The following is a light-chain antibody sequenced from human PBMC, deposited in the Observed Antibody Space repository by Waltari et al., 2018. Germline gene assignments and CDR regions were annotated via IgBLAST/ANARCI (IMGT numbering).Light chain of an antibody. Sequence: DIVMTQSPLSLPVTPGEPASISCRSSQSLLHSNGYNYLDWYLQKPGQSPQLLIYWGSNRASGVPERFSGSGSGTDFTLKISRVEAEDVGVYYCMQTLQTPPTFGQGTKVEIK. V-gene: IGKV2-28*01. CDR1: QSLLHSNGYNY. J-gene: IGKJ1*01. CDR2: WGS. CDR3: MQTLQTPPT.